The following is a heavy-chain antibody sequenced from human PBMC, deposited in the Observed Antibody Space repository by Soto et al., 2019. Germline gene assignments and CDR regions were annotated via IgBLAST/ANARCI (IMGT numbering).Heavy chain of an antibody. D-gene: IGHD2-8*01. CDR3: ARGPDPLNWYFDL. Sequence: QVQLVQSGAEVKKPGSSVKVSCKASGGTFSSYAISWVRQAPGQGLELMGGIIPIFGTANYAQKFQGRVTITADEATGPAYMELSSLRSEDTAVYYWARGPDPLNWYFDLWGRGTLVTVSS. CDR1: GGTFSSYA. V-gene: IGHV1-69*01. J-gene: IGHJ2*01. CDR2: IIPIFGTA.